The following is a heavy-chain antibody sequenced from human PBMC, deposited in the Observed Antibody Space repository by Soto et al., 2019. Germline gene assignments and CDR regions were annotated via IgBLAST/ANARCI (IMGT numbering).Heavy chain of an antibody. CDR3: ARGGAAELGAFEI. D-gene: IGHD1-7*01. Sequence: QVQLVESGGGLVKPGGSLRLSCEASGFTFVDYCMHWIRQAPGKGLEWVSYICSSSGYTNYADSVRGRFTISRDNANNPLSLHMSSLRVEDTAIYYCARGGAAELGAFEIWGQGTMVTVS. J-gene: IGHJ3*02. V-gene: IGHV3-11*05. CDR1: GFTFVDYC. CDR2: ICSSSGYT.